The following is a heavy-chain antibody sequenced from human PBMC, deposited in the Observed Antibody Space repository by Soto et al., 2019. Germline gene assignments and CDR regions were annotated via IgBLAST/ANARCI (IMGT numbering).Heavy chain of an antibody. V-gene: IGHV4-34*01. J-gene: IGHJ3*02. D-gene: IGHD4-4*01. CDR3: ARVERGTTTTVVDAFDI. CDR2: MSHSGGT. Sequence: QVQLQQWGAGLLKPSETLSLTCAVYGGFVSSGNYYWSWIRQPPGKGLEWIGEMSHSGGTHFNPSLKRRVTISVDTSKNQFSLKMTSVIAADTALYYCARVERGTTTTVVDAFDIWGPGTMVTVSS. CDR1: GGFVSSGNYY.